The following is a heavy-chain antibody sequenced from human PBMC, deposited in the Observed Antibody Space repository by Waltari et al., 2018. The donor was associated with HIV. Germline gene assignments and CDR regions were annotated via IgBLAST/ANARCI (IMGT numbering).Heavy chain of an antibody. Sequence: EGQLVESVGGWVQPAGSLTVSGRVSECTLCSSWMSWVRQATGKGVEWVANIKQDGSEKYYVYSVNGRFTISRDNAENSLYLQMNSLRAGDTAVYYCARGGFYGSGSKVNWGQGTLVTVSS. J-gene: IGHJ4*02. CDR1: ECTLCSSW. D-gene: IGHD3-10*01. V-gene: IGHV3-7*04. CDR2: IKQDGSEK. CDR3: ARGGFYGSGSKVN.